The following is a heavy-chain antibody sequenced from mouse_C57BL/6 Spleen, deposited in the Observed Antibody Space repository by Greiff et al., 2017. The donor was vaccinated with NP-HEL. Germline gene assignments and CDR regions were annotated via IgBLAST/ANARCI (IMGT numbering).Heavy chain of an antibody. CDR3: AIIYYDYDGAMDY. J-gene: IGHJ4*01. CDR2: ISYDGSN. V-gene: IGHV3-6*01. CDR1: GYSITSGYY. Sequence: ESGPGLVKPSQSLSLTCSVTGYSITSGYYWNWIRQFPGNKLEWMGYISYDGSNNYNPSLKNRISITRDTSKNQFFLKLNSVTTEDTATYYCAIIYYDYDGAMDYWGQGTSVTVSS. D-gene: IGHD2-4*01.